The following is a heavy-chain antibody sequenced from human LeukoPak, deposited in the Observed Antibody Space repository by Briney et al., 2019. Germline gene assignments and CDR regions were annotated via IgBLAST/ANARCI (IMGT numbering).Heavy chain of an antibody. J-gene: IGHJ4*02. CDR2: INHSGNT. CDR3: ASGYDFWSGYYSGDY. CDR1: GGSFNAYY. D-gene: IGHD3-3*01. V-gene: IGHV4-34*01. Sequence: PSETLSLTCAAFGGSFNAYYWNWIRQPPGKGLEWIGDINHSGNTNYNPSLKSRVTISADTSKNQFTLKLSSVTAADTAVYYCASGYDFWSGYYSGDYWGQGTLVTVSS.